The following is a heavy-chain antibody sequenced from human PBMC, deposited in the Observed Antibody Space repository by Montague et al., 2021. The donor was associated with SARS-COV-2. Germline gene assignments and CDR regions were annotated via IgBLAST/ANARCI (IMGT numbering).Heavy chain of an antibody. D-gene: IGHD3-9*01. V-gene: IGHV4-59*08. CDR1: GVSVTDYY. CDR3: VRHPNYDGLNGPTDL. Sequence: SETLSLTCTVSGVSVTDYYWSWIRQPPGKGLEWVGDVLYNKGTNFNPSLKSRVAISVDTSKNQFSLRLTSVTAADTAVYYCVRHPNYDGLNGPTDLWDQGTVVIVS. CDR2: VLYNKGT. J-gene: IGHJ4*02.